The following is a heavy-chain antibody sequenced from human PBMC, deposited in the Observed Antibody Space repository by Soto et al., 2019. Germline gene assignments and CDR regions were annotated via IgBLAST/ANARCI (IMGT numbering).Heavy chain of an antibody. CDR3: AGHCSSSSSRYSLDQYYGMDI. V-gene: IGHV4-59*01. D-gene: IGHD2-2*01. Sequence: PSETLSLTCTVSGASMSRYYWSWIRRPPGQGLEWIGYIYYSGTTNYNPSLKSRVTISVDTSKNQFSLKLSSVTAADTAVYYCAGHCSSSSSRYSLDQYYGMDIWAKGTTVTVSS. CDR2: IYYSGTT. J-gene: IGHJ6*04. CDR1: GASMSRYY.